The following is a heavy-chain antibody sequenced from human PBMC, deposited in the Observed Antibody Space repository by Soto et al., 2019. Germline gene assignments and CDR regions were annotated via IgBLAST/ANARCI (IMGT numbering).Heavy chain of an antibody. CDR2: ISAYNGNT. D-gene: IGHD3-9*01. V-gene: IGHV1-18*01. Sequence: QVQLVQSGAEVKKPGASVKVSCKASGYTFTSYGISWVRQAPGQGLEWMGWISAYNGNTNYAQKLQGRVTMTTDTSMSTAYMELRSLRSDDTAVYYCARNPFDWLSWYYYYGMDVWGQGTTVTVSS. CDR1: GYTFTSYG. J-gene: IGHJ6*02. CDR3: ARNPFDWLSWYYYYGMDV.